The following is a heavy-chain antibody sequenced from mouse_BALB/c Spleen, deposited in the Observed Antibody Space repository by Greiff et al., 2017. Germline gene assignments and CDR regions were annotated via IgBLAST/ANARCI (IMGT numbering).Heavy chain of an antibody. D-gene: IGHD1-2*01. Sequence: EVQLQQSGPELVKPGASVKISCKASGYTFTDYNMHWVKQSHGKSLEWIGYIYPYNGGTGYNQKFKSKATLTVDNSSSTAYMQLSSLTSEDSAVYYCARPYYGQYLYYFDYWGQGTTLTVSS. V-gene: IGHV1S29*02. J-gene: IGHJ2*01. CDR1: GYTFTDYN. CDR2: IYPYNGGT. CDR3: ARPYYGQYLYYFDY.